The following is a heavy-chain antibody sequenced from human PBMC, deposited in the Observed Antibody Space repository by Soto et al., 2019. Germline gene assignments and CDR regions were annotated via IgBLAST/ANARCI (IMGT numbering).Heavy chain of an antibody. CDR1: GFTFSSYW. Sequence: GGSLRLSCAASGFTFSSYWMSWVRQAPGKGLEWVANIKQDGSEKYYVDSVKGRFTISRDNAKNSLYLQMNSLRAEDTAVYYCARDRQWNEHPRGFDYWGQGTLVTVSS. CDR2: IKQDGSEK. J-gene: IGHJ4*02. CDR3: ARDRQWNEHPRGFDY. D-gene: IGHD1-1*01. V-gene: IGHV3-7*01.